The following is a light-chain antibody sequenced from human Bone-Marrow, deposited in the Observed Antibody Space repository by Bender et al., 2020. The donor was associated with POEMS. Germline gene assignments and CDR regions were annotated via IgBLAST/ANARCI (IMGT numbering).Light chain of an antibody. V-gene: IGLV2-14*03. CDR1: SSDVGAYYY. Sequence: QSALTQPASVSGSPGQSITISCTGTSSDVGAYYYVSWYQQHPGKAPKLMIYDVSDRPSGVSDRFSGSKSGNTASLTVSGLQAEDEADYFCSSHAGIDDFGVFGTGTKVTVL. CDR3: SSHAGIDDFGV. J-gene: IGLJ1*01. CDR2: DVS.